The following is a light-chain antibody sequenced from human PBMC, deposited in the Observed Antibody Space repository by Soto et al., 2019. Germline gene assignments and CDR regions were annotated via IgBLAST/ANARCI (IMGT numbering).Light chain of an antibody. CDR2: GAS. CDR3: QQYGSSPLT. CDR1: QSVNNNY. V-gene: IGKV3-20*01. Sequence: EIVLTQSPGTLSLSPGERATLSCRASQSVNNNYLAWYQQKPGQAPRRLIYGASRRATGIPDRFSGSGSGTDFTLTISRLEPEDFAVYSCQQYGSSPLTFGGGTKVEIK. J-gene: IGKJ4*01.